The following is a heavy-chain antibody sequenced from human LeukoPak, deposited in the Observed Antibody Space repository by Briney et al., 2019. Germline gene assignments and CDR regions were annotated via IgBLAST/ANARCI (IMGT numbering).Heavy chain of an antibody. J-gene: IGHJ5*02. D-gene: IGHD2-2*01. Sequence: SVKVSCKASGGTFSSYAISWVRQAPGQGLEWMGGIIPIFGTANYAQKFQGRVTITADKSTSTAYMELSGLRSEDTAVYYCARADHCSSTSCYVGVPHWFDPWGQGTLVTVSS. CDR3: ARADHCSSTSCYVGVPHWFDP. CDR2: IIPIFGTA. V-gene: IGHV1-69*06. CDR1: GGTFSSYA.